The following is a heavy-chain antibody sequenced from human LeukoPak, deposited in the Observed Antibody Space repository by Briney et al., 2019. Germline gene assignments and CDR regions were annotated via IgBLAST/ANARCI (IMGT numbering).Heavy chain of an antibody. Sequence: SETLSLTCTVSGGSIRSYYWSGIRQPPGKGVEWIGYIYYSGSTSYNPSLKRRVTISLDTSKNHFSLKLSSVNAADTAVYYCARSSEGRYYYDSSGYSYYYYYMNVWGKGTTVTISS. CDR2: IYYSGST. D-gene: IGHD3-22*01. CDR3: ARSSEGRYYYDSSGYSYYYYYMNV. V-gene: IGHV4-59*01. CDR1: GGSIRSYY. J-gene: IGHJ6*03.